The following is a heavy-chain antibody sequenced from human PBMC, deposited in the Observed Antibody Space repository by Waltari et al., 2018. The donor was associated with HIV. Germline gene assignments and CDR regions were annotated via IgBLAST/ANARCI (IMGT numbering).Heavy chain of an antibody. CDR3: ARGQFTFDS. CDR2: MNPHSGET. J-gene: IGHJ4*02. V-gene: IGHV1-8*01. CDR1: GYTFTTYD. Sequence: QIQLVQSGPGVKNPGASLQVSCTAFGYTFTTYDINWVRQAPGQGSAWMGWMNPHSGETGSAQQFQGRLTMTRDTTMSTAFMELNNLRPEDTAIYYCARGQFTFDSWGQGALVTVSS. D-gene: IGHD3-10*01.